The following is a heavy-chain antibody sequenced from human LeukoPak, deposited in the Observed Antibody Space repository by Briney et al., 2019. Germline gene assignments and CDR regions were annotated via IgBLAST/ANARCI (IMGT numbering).Heavy chain of an antibody. D-gene: IGHD4-17*01. CDR2: ISAYNGNT. V-gene: IGHV1-18*01. J-gene: IGHJ5*02. Sequence: ASVKVSCKASGYTFTSYGISWVRQAPGQGLEWMGWISAYNGNTNYAQKLQGRVTMTADTSTSTAYMELRSLRSDDTAVYYCAREEDYGDYVDWFDPWGQGTLVTVPS. CDR1: GYTFTSYG. CDR3: AREEDYGDYVDWFDP.